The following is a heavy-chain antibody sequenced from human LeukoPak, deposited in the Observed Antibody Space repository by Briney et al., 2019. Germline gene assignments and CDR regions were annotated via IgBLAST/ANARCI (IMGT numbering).Heavy chain of an antibody. CDR3: ARGGQLAYSNCYFDY. CDR1: GGSISSGDYY. J-gene: IGHJ4*02. D-gene: IGHD6-6*01. V-gene: IGHV4-30-4*08. Sequence: SQTLSLTCTVSGGSISSGDYYWSWIRQPPGKGLEWIGYIYYSGSTYYNPSLKSRITISVDTSKNQFSLKLSSVTAADTAVYYCARGGQLAYSNCYFDYWGQGTLVTVST. CDR2: IYYSGST.